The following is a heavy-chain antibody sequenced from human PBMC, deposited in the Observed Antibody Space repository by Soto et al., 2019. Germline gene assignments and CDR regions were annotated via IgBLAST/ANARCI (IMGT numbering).Heavy chain of an antibody. V-gene: IGHV3-23*01. CDR3: AKDREAIVVVPDY. CDR2: ISGSGGST. CDR1: GFTFSSYA. J-gene: IGHJ4*02. Sequence: GESLKISYAASGFTFSSYAMSWVRQAPGKGLEWVSGISGSGGSTYYADSVKGRFAISRDNSKNTLYLQMSSLRAEDTAVYYCAKDREAIVVVPDYWGQGTLVTVSS. D-gene: IGHD2-2*01.